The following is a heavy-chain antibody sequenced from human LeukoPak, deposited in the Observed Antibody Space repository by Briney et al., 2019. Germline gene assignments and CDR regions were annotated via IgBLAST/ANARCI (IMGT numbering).Heavy chain of an antibody. J-gene: IGHJ4*02. V-gene: IGHV3-48*02. CDR3: ARTRLNDY. Sequence: GGSLRLSCAASGFTFSNYSMNWVRQAPGKGLEWVSYISSTSSTIYYADSVKGRFTISRDNANNSLCLQMNSLRDEDAAVYYCARTRLNDYWGQGTLVTVSS. CDR1: GFTFSNYS. CDR2: ISSTSSTI.